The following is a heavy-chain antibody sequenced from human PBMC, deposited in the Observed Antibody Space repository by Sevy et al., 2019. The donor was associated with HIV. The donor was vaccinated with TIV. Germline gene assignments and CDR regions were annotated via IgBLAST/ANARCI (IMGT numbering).Heavy chain of an antibody. Sequence: SETLSLTCTVSGDYMSSYYWSWIRQPPGKGLEWIGYIYYSGITDYNPSLKSRVTISVDTSKNQFSLKLNSVTAADTAVYYCARAIAAPRGMDVWGQGTTVTVSS. D-gene: IGHD6-13*01. J-gene: IGHJ6*02. CDR2: IYYSGIT. V-gene: IGHV4-59*01. CDR1: GDYMSSYY. CDR3: ARAIAAPRGMDV.